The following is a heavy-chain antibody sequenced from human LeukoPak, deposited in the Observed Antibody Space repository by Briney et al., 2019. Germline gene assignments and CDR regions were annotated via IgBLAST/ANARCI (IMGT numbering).Heavy chain of an antibody. CDR3: ARGQNILTGYYMGFY. J-gene: IGHJ4*02. D-gene: IGHD3-9*01. CDR2: IIPIFGTA. Sequence: ASVKVSCKASGGTFSSYAISWVRQAPGQGLEWMGGIIPIFGTANYAQKFQGRVTMTRNTSISTAYMELSSLRSEDTAVYYCARGQNILTGYYMGFYWGQGTLVTVSS. V-gene: IGHV1-69*05. CDR1: GGTFSSYA.